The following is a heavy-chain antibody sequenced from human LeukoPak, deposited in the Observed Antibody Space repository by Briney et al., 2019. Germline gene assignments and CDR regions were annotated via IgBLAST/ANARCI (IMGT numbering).Heavy chain of an antibody. J-gene: IGHJ6*02. Sequence: PGGSLRLSCAVSGFTFSSYWMSWVRQAPGKGLEWVANIKEDGSEKYYVDSAKGRFTISRDNAKKSLFLQMNSLRVEDTAVYYCARGRNLAVWGQGTTVTVSS. V-gene: IGHV3-7*01. CDR1: GFTFSSYW. CDR3: ARGRNLAV. CDR2: IKEDGSEK.